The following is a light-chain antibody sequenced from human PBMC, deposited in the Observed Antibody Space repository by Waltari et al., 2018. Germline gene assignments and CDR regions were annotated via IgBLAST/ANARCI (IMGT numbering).Light chain of an antibody. CDR3: QTWGSDIVV. CDR2: VNGDGSH. CDR1: SGHTTFA. V-gene: IGLV4-69*01. J-gene: IGLJ2*01. Sequence: QLVVTQSPSASASLGASVKFTCTLCSGHTTFAISWHQQQPQKGPRYLMTVNGDGSHRKGDGIHDRFSGSSSGADRYLTVSSLQSEDEADYYCQTWGSDIVVFGGGTKLTVL.